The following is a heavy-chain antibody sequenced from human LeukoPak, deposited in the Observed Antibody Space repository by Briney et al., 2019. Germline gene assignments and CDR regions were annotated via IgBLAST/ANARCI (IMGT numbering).Heavy chain of an antibody. Sequence: GGSLRLSCAASGFTFSSYWMHWVRQAPGKGLVWVSRINSDGSSTSYADSVKGRFTISRDNAKNSLYLQMNSLRAEDTAVYYCARDAASGNNWFDPWGQGTLVTVSS. CDR3: ARDAASGNNWFDP. J-gene: IGHJ5*02. D-gene: IGHD3-3*01. CDR1: GFTFSSYW. V-gene: IGHV3-74*01. CDR2: INSDGSST.